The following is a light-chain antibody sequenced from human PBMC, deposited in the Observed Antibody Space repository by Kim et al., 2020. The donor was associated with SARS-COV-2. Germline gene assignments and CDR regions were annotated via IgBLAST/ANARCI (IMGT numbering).Light chain of an antibody. V-gene: IGLV3-27*01. Sequence: SYELTQPSSVSVSPGQTARITCSGDVLAKKYARWFQQKPGQAPVLVIYKDSVRPSGIPERFSGSSSGTTVTLTISGAQVEDEADYYCYSAADNTWVFGGGTQLTVL. CDR1: VLAKKY. J-gene: IGLJ3*02. CDR2: KDS. CDR3: YSAADNTWV.